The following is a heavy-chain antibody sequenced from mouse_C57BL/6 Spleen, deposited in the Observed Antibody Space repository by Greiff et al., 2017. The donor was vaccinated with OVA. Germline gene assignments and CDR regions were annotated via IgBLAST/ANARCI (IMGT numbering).Heavy chain of an antibody. Sequence: QVQLQQPGAELVKPGASVKLSCKASGYTFTSYWMQWVKQRPGQGLEWIGEIDPSDSYTNYNQKFKGKATLTVDTSSSTAYMQLSSLTSEDSAVYYCARDQLGLAYWGQGTLVTVSA. V-gene: IGHV1-50*01. CDR3: ARDQLGLAY. D-gene: IGHD4-1*02. J-gene: IGHJ3*01. CDR2: IDPSDSYT. CDR1: GYTFTSYW.